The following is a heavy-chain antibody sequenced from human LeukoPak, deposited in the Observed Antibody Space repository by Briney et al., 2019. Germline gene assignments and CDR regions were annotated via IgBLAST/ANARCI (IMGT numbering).Heavy chain of an antibody. CDR2: ISSVGST. J-gene: IGHJ4*02. D-gene: IGHD6-13*01. Sequence: PGGSLRLSCAASGFTVSSNYMSWVRQAPGKGLEWVSLISSVGSTYYADSVKGRFTISRDTSKNTVYLQMNSLRAEDTAVYYCARGGARQQLFENYFDYWGQGTLVTVSS. V-gene: IGHV3-53*01. CDR1: GFTVSSNY. CDR3: ARGGARQQLFENYFDY.